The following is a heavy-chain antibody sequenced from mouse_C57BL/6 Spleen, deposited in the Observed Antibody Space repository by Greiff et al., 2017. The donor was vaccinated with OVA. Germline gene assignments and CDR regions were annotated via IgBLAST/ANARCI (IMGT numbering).Heavy chain of an antibody. CDR2: ISYDGSN. D-gene: IGHD1-1*01. Sequence: VQLQQSGPGLVKPSQSLSLTCSVTGYSITSGYYWNWIRQFPGNKLEWMGYISYDGSNNYNPSLKNRISITRDTSKNQFFLKLNSVTTEDTATYYCARRDYGTSTMDYWGQGTSVTVSS. CDR3: ARRDYGTSTMDY. J-gene: IGHJ4*01. V-gene: IGHV3-6*01. CDR1: GYSITSGYY.